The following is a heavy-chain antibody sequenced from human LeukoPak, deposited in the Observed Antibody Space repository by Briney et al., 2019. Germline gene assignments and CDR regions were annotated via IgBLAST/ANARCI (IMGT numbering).Heavy chain of an antibody. CDR3: ARGPYYDFWSGYSAFDI. J-gene: IGHJ3*02. V-gene: IGHV3-23*01. D-gene: IGHD3-3*01. CDR2: ISGSGGST. Sequence: GGSLRLSCAASGFTFSSYAMSWVRQAPGKGLEWVSAISGSGGSTYYADSVKGRFTISRDNAKNSLYLQMNSLRAEDTAVYYCARGPYYDFWSGYSAFDIWGQGTMVTVSS. CDR1: GFTFSSYA.